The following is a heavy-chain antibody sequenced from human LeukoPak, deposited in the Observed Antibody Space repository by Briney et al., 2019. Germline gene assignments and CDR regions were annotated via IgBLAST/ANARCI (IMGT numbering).Heavy chain of an antibody. J-gene: IGHJ4*02. CDR2: ISGSGGST. CDR3: ATNKNDYDLYYFDC. D-gene: IGHD3-3*01. Sequence: GGSLRLSCAASGFTLSSYGMSWVRQAPGKGLEWVSAISGSGGSTYYADSVKGRFTISRDNSKNTLYLQMNSLRAEDTAMYYCATNKNDYDLYYFDCWGQGTLVTVSS. CDR1: GFTLSSYG. V-gene: IGHV3-23*01.